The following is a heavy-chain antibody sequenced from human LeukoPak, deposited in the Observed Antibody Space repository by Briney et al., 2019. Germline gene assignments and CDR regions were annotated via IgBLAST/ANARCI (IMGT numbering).Heavy chain of an antibody. J-gene: IGHJ4*02. CDR1: GGPIDSYD. Sequence: SETLSLTCTVSGGPIDSYDWRWLRKPPGKRLVWSGYIYYTGSTGYLPFLKSRVTISLDTSKNQFSLKLTSVTAADTAVYYCARVDQSAEYYFDYWGQGNLVSVSS. V-gene: IGHV4-59*01. CDR3: ARVDQSAEYYFDY. CDR2: IYYTGST. D-gene: IGHD2/OR15-2a*01.